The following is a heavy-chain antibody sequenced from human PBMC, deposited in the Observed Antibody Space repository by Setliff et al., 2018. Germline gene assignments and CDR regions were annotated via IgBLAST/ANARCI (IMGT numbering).Heavy chain of an antibody. J-gene: IGHJ4*02. Sequence: SETLSLTCTVSGDSMNDNHWTWMRQPPGKGLEWIGYIHTSGGTNYNPSLKSRVTISVDMTENQFSLILRSVVAADTAVYYCARGVSGVSWTPRYWGRGTLVTVSS. V-gene: IGHV4-4*08. CDR1: GDSMNDNH. CDR2: IHTSGGT. D-gene: IGHD6-25*01. CDR3: ARGVSGVSWTPRY.